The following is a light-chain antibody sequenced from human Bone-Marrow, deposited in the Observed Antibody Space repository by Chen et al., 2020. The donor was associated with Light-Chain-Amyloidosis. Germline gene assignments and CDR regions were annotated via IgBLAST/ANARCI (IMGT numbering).Light chain of an antibody. Sequence: QSALTQPAPVAGSPGQSISIACTGSSGYVGGYNYVSWYRHHPGKAPKLMIYEVSNRPSGVSNRFSGSKSGNTASLTISGLQTEDEADYYCSSYTSTGTYVFGTGTKVTVL. V-gene: IGLV2-14*01. CDR1: SGYVGGYNY. CDR3: SSYTSTGTYV. CDR2: EVS. J-gene: IGLJ1*01.